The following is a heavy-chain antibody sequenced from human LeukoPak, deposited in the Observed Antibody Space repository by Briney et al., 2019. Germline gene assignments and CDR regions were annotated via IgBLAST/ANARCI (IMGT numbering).Heavy chain of an antibody. Sequence: SETLSLTCAVFGGSISSYYWSWIRQPAGKGLEWIGRIHTSGSTNSNPSLKSRVTMSVDTSKNQFSLKLSSVTAADTAVYYCARFGGGNPHFDYWGQGTLVTVSS. D-gene: IGHD4-23*01. CDR3: ARFGGGNPHFDY. CDR2: IHTSGST. CDR1: GGSISSYY. V-gene: IGHV4-59*10. J-gene: IGHJ4*02.